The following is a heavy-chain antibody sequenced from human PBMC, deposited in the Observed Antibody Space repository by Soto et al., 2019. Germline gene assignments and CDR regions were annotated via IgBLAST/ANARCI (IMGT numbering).Heavy chain of an antibody. CDR2: IRSKAYGGTT. V-gene: IGHV3-49*03. CDR1: GFTFGDYA. Sequence: GGSLRLSCTASGFTFGDYAMSWFRQAPGKGLEWVGFIRSKAYGGTTEYAASVKGRFTISRDDSKSIAYLQMNSLKTEDTAVYYCTRDRSNYYGSGSYYYYGMDVWGQGTTVTVSS. D-gene: IGHD3-10*01. J-gene: IGHJ6*02. CDR3: TRDRSNYYGSGSYYYYGMDV.